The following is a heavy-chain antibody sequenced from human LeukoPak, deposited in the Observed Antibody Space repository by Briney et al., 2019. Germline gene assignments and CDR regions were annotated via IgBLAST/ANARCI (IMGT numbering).Heavy chain of an antibody. CDR3: ARDRPYLDY. Sequence: ASVKVSCKASGYSFTTYGISWVRQAPGQGLEWMGWSSAYNGNTNYAQKFQGRVTMTTDTSTSTAYMELRSLRSDDTAVYYCARDRPYLDYWGQGTLVTVSS. V-gene: IGHV1-18*01. CDR1: GYSFTTYG. CDR2: SSAYNGNT. J-gene: IGHJ4*02.